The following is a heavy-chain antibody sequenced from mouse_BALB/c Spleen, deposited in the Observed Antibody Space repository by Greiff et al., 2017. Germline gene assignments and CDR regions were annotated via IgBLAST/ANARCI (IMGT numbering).Heavy chain of an antibody. Sequence: QVQLQQSGAELVRPGTSVKVSCKASGYAFTNYLIEWVKQRPGQGLEWIGVINPGSGGTNYNEKFKGKATLTADKSSSTAYMQLSSLTSDDSAVYVCASYGYDGWFAYWGQGTLVTVSA. D-gene: IGHD2-2*01. CDR3: ASYGYDGWFAY. J-gene: IGHJ3*01. CDR1: GYAFTNYL. V-gene: IGHV1-54*03. CDR2: INPGSGGT.